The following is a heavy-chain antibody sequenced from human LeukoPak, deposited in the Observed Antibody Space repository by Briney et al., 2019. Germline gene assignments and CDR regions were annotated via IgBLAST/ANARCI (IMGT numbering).Heavy chain of an antibody. CDR1: GYTFTNYV. D-gene: IGHD2-2*01. V-gene: IGHV1-18*01. CDR3: AREGGCSSTSCPLDY. CDR2: ISGYNGDT. Sequence: ASVKVSCKASGYTFTNYVIDWMRQAPGQGLEWMGWISGYNGDTKYAQTFQGRVTITTDTSTSTAYMELRSLRSDDTAVYYCAREGGCSSTSCPLDYWGQGTLVTVSS. J-gene: IGHJ4*02.